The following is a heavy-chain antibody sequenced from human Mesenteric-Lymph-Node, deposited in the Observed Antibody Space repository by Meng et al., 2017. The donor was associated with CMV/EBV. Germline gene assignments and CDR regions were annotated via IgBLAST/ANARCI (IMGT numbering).Heavy chain of an antibody. J-gene: IGHJ6*02. Sequence: FTFVAYAMHWVRKAPGKGLEWVAFISYDGLNKNCTDSVKGRFTISRDNSKNTLYLQMNSLRDEDTAVYYCARGGVMTLYYYYGMDVWGQGTTVTVSS. CDR1: FTFVAYA. V-gene: IGHV3-30*04. CDR3: ARGGVMTLYYYYGMDV. D-gene: IGHD3-16*01. CDR2: ISYDGLNK.